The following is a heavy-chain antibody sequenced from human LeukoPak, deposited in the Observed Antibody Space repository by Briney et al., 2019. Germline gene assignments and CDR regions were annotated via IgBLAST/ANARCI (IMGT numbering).Heavy chain of an antibody. V-gene: IGHV1-3*04. D-gene: IGHD5-18*01. Sequence: ASVKVSRKASGYTFTSHVIHWVRQAPGPRLDWMGWIDTANGNTQNSQNFQGRVTITRDTSASTAYMELSSLRSEDTAVYYCARGVGYNYGLYYQYGMDVWGQGTTVTVSS. CDR3: ARGVGYNYGLYYQYGMDV. CDR2: IDTANGNT. J-gene: IGHJ6*02. CDR1: GYTFTSHV.